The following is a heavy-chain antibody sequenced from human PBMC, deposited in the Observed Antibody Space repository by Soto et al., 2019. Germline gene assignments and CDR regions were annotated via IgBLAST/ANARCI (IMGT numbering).Heavy chain of an antibody. Sequence: VGSLRLSCAASGFTFSSYAMHCVRHSPGKWLEWVAVISYDGSNKYYADSVKGRFTISRDNSKNTLYLQMNSLRAEDTAVYYCESIADRPDEDYWGQGTLVTVSS. D-gene: IGHD6-6*01. J-gene: IGHJ4*02. CDR2: ISYDGSNK. CDR1: GFTFSSYA. V-gene: IGHV3-30-3*01. CDR3: ESIADRPDEDY.